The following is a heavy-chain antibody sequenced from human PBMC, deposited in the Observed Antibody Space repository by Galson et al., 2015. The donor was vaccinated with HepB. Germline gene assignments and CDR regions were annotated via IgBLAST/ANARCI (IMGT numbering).Heavy chain of an antibody. CDR3: ARGYCSSISCYTRMDV. CDR1: GGTFSSYG. Sequence: SVKVSCKASGGTFSSYGISWVRQVPGQGLEWVGGIIPIFATINYAQKFQGRVTITADESTTTAYMELSSLRSDDTALYYCARGYCSSISCYTRMDVWGQGITVTVSS. V-gene: IGHV1-69*13. J-gene: IGHJ6*02. CDR2: IIPIFATI. D-gene: IGHD2-2*02.